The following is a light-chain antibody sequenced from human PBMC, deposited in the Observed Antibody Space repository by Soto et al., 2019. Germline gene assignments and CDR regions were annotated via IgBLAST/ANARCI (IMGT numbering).Light chain of an antibody. V-gene: IGKV3-15*01. Sequence: EIWMTQYPATLSVSPGERATLSCRASQSVSSNLAWYQQKPGQAPRLLIYGASTRATGIPARFSGSGSGTEFTLTISSLKSEDFAVYYCQQYNNWHTITFGQGTRLEIK. CDR1: QSVSSN. J-gene: IGKJ5*01. CDR3: QQYNNWHTIT. CDR2: GAS.